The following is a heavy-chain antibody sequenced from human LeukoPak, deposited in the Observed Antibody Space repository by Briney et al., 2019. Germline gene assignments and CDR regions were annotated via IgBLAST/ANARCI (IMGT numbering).Heavy chain of an antibody. CDR1: GFTFTSYS. CDR2: ISPSGGST. V-gene: IGHV3-23*01. J-gene: IGHJ6*03. CDR3: AKASRFGYSYGPREYFYYMDV. D-gene: IGHD5-18*01. Sequence: PGGSLRLSCAASGFTFTSYSMSWVRQSPGKGLEWVSAISPSGGSTYYADSVKGRFTISKDNSKNTLYLQMNTLRAEDTAVYYCAKASRFGYSYGPREYFYYMDVWGKGTTVTISS.